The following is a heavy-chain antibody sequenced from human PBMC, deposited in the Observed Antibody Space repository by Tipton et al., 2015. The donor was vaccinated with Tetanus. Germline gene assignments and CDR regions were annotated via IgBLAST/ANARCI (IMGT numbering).Heavy chain of an antibody. CDR1: GFTFNNYA. CDR3: AIALKTLTFQCFDS. D-gene: IGHD2/OR15-2a*01. V-gene: IGHV3-23*01. J-gene: IGHJ5*01. CDR2: INGTGTVT. Sequence: SLRLSCAASGFTFNNYAMGWVRQAPGKGLEWVSSINGTGTVTHHADSVKGRFTISRDNSKNTLYLQMNSLRAEDTALYFCAIALKTLTFQCFDSWGQGTLFPASS.